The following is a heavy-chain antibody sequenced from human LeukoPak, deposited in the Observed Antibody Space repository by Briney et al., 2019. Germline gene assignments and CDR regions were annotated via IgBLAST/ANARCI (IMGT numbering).Heavy chain of an antibody. J-gene: IGHJ4*02. D-gene: IGHD6-19*01. CDR1: GFTFSGYA. Sequence: GGSLRLSCVASGFTFSGYAMSWVRQAPGKGLEWVSVLTGDGNTYYADSVKGRFTISRDNSKNTLYLQMNSLRAEDTAVYYCAKMKQWLVRWVDYWGQGTLVTVSS. V-gene: IGHV3-23*01. CDR2: LTGDGNT. CDR3: AKMKQWLVRWVDY.